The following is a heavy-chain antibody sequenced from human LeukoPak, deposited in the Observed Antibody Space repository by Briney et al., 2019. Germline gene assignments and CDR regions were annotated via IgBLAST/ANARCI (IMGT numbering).Heavy chain of an antibody. CDR2: ISYDGSNK. Sequence: PGGSLRLSCAASGFTFSSYAMHWVRQAPGKGLEWVAVISYDGSNKYYADSVKGRFTISRDNSKNTLYLQMNSLRAEDTAEYYCAREDNFVATIKGYFDYWGQGTLVTVSS. V-gene: IGHV3-30*04. J-gene: IGHJ4*02. CDR1: GFTFSSYA. CDR3: AREDNFVATIKGYFDY. D-gene: IGHD5-12*01.